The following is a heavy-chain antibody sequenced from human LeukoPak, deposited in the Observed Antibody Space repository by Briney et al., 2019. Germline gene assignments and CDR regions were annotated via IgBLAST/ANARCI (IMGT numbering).Heavy chain of an antibody. CDR3: ARGYSYGYPIDY. J-gene: IGHJ4*02. D-gene: IGHD5-18*01. V-gene: IGHV3-33*01. Sequence: GRSLRLSCAASGFTFSSYGMHWVRQAPGKGLEWVAVIWYDGSNKYYADSVKGRFTISRDNSKNTLYLQMNSLRAGDTAVYYCARGYSYGYPIDYWGQGTLVTVSS. CDR2: IWYDGSNK. CDR1: GFTFSSYG.